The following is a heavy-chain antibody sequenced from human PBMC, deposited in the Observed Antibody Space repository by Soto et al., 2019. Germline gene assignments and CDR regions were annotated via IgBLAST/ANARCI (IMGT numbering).Heavy chain of an antibody. V-gene: IGHV3-23*01. CDR2: ISGSGGST. J-gene: IGHJ4*02. D-gene: IGHD6-19*01. Sequence: GGSLRLSCAASGFTFSSYAMSWVRQAPGKGLEWVSVISGSGGSTYYADSVKGRFTISKDNSKNTLYLQMNSLRAEGTAVYYCAKCSPRYSSGLKAYYFDYWGQGTLVTVSS. CDR1: GFTFSSYA. CDR3: AKCSPRYSSGLKAYYFDY.